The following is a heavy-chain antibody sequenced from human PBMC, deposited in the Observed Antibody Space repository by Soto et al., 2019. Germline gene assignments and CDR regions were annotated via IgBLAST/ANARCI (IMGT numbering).Heavy chain of an antibody. J-gene: IGHJ5*02. CDR3: ARGVAVARLYWLDP. D-gene: IGHD6-19*01. CDR1: GDSISSGVYY. CDR2: IYYNGST. Sequence: TLALTCSVSGDSISSGVYYWTWIRQHPGKGLEWIGYIYYNGSTHYNPSLKSRTTISLDTSKNQFSLRLSSVTAVDTAIYSCARGVAVARLYWLDPWGQGTPVTVSS. V-gene: IGHV4-31*03.